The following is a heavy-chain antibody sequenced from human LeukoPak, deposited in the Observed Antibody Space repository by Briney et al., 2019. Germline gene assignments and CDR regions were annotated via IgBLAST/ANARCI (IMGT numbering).Heavy chain of an antibody. D-gene: IGHD6-13*01. J-gene: IGHJ5*02. CDR1: GFTFSSYW. CDR2: IKQDGSEK. Sequence: PGGSLRLSCAASGFTFSSYWMTWVRQAPGKGLEWVANIKQDGSEKYYVDSVKGRFTISRDNAKNSLYLQMNSLRAEDTAVYYCARNDSSSFGWFDPWGQGTLVTVSS. CDR3: ARNDSSSFGWFDP. V-gene: IGHV3-7*01.